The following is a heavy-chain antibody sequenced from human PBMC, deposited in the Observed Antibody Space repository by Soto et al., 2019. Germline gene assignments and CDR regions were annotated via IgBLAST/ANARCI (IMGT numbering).Heavy chain of an antibody. J-gene: IGHJ4*02. Sequence: QVQLQESGPGLVNPSGTLSLTCAVSGASINRDNWWTWVHQPPGKGLEWIGDIYHTGTTNYDSSLKSRATISIDESKNHFSLNLNSVTAADTAVYSCAGSVHFWGQGTLVAVSS. V-gene: IGHV4-4*02. D-gene: IGHD3-10*01. CDR2: IYHTGTT. CDR1: GASINRDNW. CDR3: AGSVHF.